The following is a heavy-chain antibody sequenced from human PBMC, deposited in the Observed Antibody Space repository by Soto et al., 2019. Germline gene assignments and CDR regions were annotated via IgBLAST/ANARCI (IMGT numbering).Heavy chain of an antibody. CDR2: INPNSGGT. CDR1: GYTFTGYY. D-gene: IGHD6-13*01. V-gene: IGHV1-2*02. CDR3: ARSYSSSWYMWFDP. J-gene: IGHJ5*02. Sequence: VASVKVSCKASGYTFTGYYMHWVRQAPGQGLEWMGWINPNSGGTNYAQKFQGRVTMTRDTSISTAYMELSRLRSDDTAVYYCARSYSSSWYMWFDPWGQGTLVTVSS.